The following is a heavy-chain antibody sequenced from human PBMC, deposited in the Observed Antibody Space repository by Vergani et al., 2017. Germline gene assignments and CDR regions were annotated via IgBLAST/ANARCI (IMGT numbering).Heavy chain of an antibody. J-gene: IGHJ1*01. CDR1: GFTFSSYA. CDR3: AKEVAATTAEYFQH. V-gene: IGHV3-23*01. CDR2: ISGSGGST. D-gene: IGHD2-15*01. Sequence: EVQLLESGGGLVQPGGSLRLSCAASGFTFSSYAMSWVRQAPGKGLEWVSAISGSGGSTYYADSVKGRFTISRDNSKNTRYLQLNSLRAEDTAVYYWAKEVAATTAEYFQHWGQGTLVTVSS.